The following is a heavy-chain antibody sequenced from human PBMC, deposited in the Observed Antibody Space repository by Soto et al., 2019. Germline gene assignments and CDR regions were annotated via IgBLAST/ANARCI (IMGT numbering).Heavy chain of an antibody. D-gene: IGHD3-10*01. V-gene: IGHV4-30-4*01. J-gene: IGHJ6*02. CDR3: ARVVGGMHYYYGMDV. CDR2: IYYSGST. CDR1: GGSISSGAYY. Sequence: SETLSLTCTVSGGSISSGAYYWSWIRQPPGKGLEWIGYIYYSGSTYYNPSLKSRVTISVDTSKNQFSLKLSSVTAADTAVYYCARVVGGMHYYYGMDVWGQGTTVTVSS.